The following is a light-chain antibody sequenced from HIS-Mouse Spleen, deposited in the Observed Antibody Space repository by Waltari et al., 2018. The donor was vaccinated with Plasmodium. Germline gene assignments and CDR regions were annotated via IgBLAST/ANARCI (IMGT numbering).Light chain of an antibody. V-gene: IGLV2-8*01. Sequence: QSALTQPPSASGSPAQSVPISCTGTSSDVGGFTYVSWYQPHTGKAPKLMIYSVSKRPSGVPDRFSGSKSGNTASLTVSGLQAEDEADYYCSSYAGSSVFGTGTKVTVL. J-gene: IGLJ1*01. CDR1: SSDVGGFTY. CDR2: SVS. CDR3: SSYAGSSV.